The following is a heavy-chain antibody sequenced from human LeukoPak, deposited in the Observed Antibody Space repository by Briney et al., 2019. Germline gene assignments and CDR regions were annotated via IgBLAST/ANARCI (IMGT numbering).Heavy chain of an antibody. CDR1: GHTFTSYY. Sequence: ASVKVSCKASGHTFTSYYMHWVRQAPGQGLEWIGIINPSGGSTSYAQKFQGRVTMTRDTSTSTVYMELSSLRSEDTAVYYCARAGDGSSSGSPGDPWGQGTLVTVSS. J-gene: IGHJ5*02. CDR2: INPSGGST. D-gene: IGHD6-6*01. CDR3: ARAGDGSSSGSPGDP. V-gene: IGHV1-46*03.